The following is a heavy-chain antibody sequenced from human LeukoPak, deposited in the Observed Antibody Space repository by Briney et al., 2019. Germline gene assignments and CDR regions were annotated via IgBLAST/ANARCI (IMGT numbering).Heavy chain of an antibody. CDR1: GFTVSSNY. CDR2: IHKNAIT. Sequence: PGGSLRLSCAASGFTVSSNYMTWVRQAPGKGLQWVSVIHKNAITYYADTVKGRFTISRDNSKNMVYLQMNSLRAEDTAVYYCAKGERRGSYTGLVDYWGQGTLVTVSS. V-gene: IGHV3-53*01. D-gene: IGHD1-26*01. CDR3: AKGERRGSYTGLVDY. J-gene: IGHJ4*02.